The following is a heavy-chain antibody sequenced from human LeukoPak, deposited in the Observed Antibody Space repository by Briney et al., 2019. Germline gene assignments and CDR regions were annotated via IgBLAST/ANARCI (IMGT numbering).Heavy chain of an antibody. Sequence: GASVKVSCKVSGYILTELSIHWVRQAPGKGLEWMGGFDPQYGEGVCAQKFLGRVTMTEDTSTDTAYMELRSLSSDDTAVYYCATGAYTSGSFYFGDIFNWGQGTLVTVSS. V-gene: IGHV1-24*01. CDR2: FDPQYGEG. CDR1: GYILTELS. CDR3: ATGAYTSGSFYFGDIFN. J-gene: IGHJ4*02. D-gene: IGHD3-10*01.